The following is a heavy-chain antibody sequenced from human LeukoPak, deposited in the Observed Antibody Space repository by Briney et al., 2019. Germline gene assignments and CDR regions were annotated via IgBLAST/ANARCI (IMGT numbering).Heavy chain of an antibody. CDR1: GFTFSSYA. D-gene: IGHD2-21*01. Sequence: GSLSLSCPASGFTFSSYAMSWVRQAPGKGLEWVSAISGSGGSTYYADSVKGRFTISRDNSKNTLYLQMNSLRAEDTAVYYCAKFLPTHIVVANYYFDYWGQGTLVTVSS. CDR3: AKFLPTHIVVANYYFDY. CDR2: ISGSGGST. J-gene: IGHJ4*02. V-gene: IGHV3-23*01.